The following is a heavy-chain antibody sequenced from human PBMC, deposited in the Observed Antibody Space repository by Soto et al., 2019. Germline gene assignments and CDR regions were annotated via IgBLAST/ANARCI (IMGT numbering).Heavy chain of an antibody. Sequence: XETLSLTCSVSGGSISSSNWWSWVRQPPGKGLEWIGEIYHSGSTNYNPSLKSRVTISVDKSKNQFSLKLSSVTAADTAVYYCARDGRDYDLEYWGQGTLVTVSS. V-gene: IGHV4-4*02. CDR2: IYHSGST. CDR3: ARDGRDYDLEY. J-gene: IGHJ4*02. CDR1: GGSISSSNW. D-gene: IGHD4-17*01.